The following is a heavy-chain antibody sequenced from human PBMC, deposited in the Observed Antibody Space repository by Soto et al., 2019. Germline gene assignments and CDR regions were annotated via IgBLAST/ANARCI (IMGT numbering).Heavy chain of an antibody. D-gene: IGHD4-17*01. CDR1: GVSFCRWA. CDR3: ARGSVDYGDYHDY. J-gene: IGHJ4*02. V-gene: IGHV3-13*01. Sequence: PGRPLRLACAAGGVSFCRWAMYWVRQATGKGLEWVSAIGTAGDTYYPGSVKGRFTISRENAKNSLYLQMNSLRAEDTAVYYCARGSVDYGDYHDYWGQGTLVTVSS. CDR2: IGTAGDT.